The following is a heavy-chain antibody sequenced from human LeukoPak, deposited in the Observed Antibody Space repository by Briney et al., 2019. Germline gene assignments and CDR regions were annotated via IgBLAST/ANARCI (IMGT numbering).Heavy chain of an antibody. V-gene: IGHV1-2*02. CDR3: ARDTAYTALASDDAFDI. D-gene: IGHD5-18*01. CDR1: GYTFTGYY. Sequence: RGGSVKVSCKASGYTFTGYYMHWVRQAPGQGLEWMGWINPNSGGTNYAQKFQGRVTMTRDTSISTAYMELSRLRSDDTAVYYCARDTAYTALASDDAFDIWGQGTMVTV. CDR2: INPNSGGT. J-gene: IGHJ3*02.